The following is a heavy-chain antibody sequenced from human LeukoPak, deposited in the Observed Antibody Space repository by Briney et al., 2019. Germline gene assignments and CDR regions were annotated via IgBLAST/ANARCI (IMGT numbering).Heavy chain of an antibody. Sequence: GGSLRLSCAASGLTFSDYTMNWVRQAPGKGLEWVSYISSSSSTISYADSVKGRFTISRDNAKNSLFLQMNSLRAEDTAVYYCASVGHCTSSSCPYYFDYWSQGTLVTVSS. D-gene: IGHD2-2*03. CDR2: ISSSSSTI. V-gene: IGHV3-48*01. CDR3: ASVGHCTSSSCPYYFDY. J-gene: IGHJ4*02. CDR1: GLTFSDYT.